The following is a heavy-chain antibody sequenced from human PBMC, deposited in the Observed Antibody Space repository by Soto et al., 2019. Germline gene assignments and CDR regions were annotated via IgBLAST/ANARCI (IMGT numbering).Heavy chain of an antibody. Sequence: GGSLRLSCAASGFTVSSYAMSWVRQAPGKGLEWVSAISGSGGSTYYADSVKGRFTISRDNSKKTLYLQMNSLRAEDTAVYYCAKAVSTVKQYYDFWSGYYSWGQGTLVTVSS. J-gene: IGHJ4*02. CDR2: ISGSGGST. CDR1: GFTVSSYA. V-gene: IGHV3-23*01. D-gene: IGHD3-3*01. CDR3: AKAVSTVKQYYDFWSGYYS.